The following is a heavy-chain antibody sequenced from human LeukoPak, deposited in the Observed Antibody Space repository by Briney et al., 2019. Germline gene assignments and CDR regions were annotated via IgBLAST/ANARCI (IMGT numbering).Heavy chain of an antibody. V-gene: IGHV1-8*01. D-gene: IGHD3-3*01. CDR2: MNPNSGNT. J-gene: IGHJ6*02. CDR1: GYTFTIYD. CDR3: ARHRPKAITIFGVVTQYYYYGMDV. Sequence: ASVTVSFKASGYTFTIYDINWVRQATGQGLEWMGWMNPNSGNTGYAQKFQGRVTMTRNTSISTAYMELSSLRSEDTAVYYCARHRPKAITIFGVVTQYYYYGMDVWGQGTTVTVSS.